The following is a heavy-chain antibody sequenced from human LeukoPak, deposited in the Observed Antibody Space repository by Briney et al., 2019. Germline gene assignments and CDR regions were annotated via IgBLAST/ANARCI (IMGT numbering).Heavy chain of an antibody. CDR2: ISGSSGTI. CDR1: GFTFSNYA. J-gene: IGHJ4*02. CDR3: AKRLGDPRAFDY. V-gene: IGHV3-23*01. D-gene: IGHD2-21*02. Sequence: GGSLRLSCAASGFTFSNYAMNWVRQAPGKGLEWVSGISGSSGTINYAAPVKGRFTISRDNSRNTLYLQMNSLRADDTAVYYCAKRLGDPRAFDYWGQGILVTVSS.